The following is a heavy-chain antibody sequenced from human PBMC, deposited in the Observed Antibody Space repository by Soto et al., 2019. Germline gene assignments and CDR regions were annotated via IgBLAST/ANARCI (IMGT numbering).Heavy chain of an antibody. V-gene: IGHV1-2*02. J-gene: IGHJ4*02. Sequence: EASVKVSCKVSGYPLTTYYIHWVRQAPGQGLEWMGWIDPRSGGTVYEQKFQGRVTMTRDTSISTVYMDLSGLTSDDTALYYCATDDYGIFPYWGQGSLVTVSS. CDR3: ATDDYGIFPY. D-gene: IGHD3-10*01. CDR2: IDPRSGGT. CDR1: GYPLTTYY.